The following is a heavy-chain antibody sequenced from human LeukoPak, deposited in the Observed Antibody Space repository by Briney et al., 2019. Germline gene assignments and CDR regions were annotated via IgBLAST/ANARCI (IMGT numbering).Heavy chain of an antibody. J-gene: IGHJ4*02. V-gene: IGHV4-34*01. CDR1: GGSFSGYY. D-gene: IGHD3-22*01. CDR3: AKDGYSESSGGFDY. Sequence: PSETLSLTCAVYGGSFSGYYWSWIRQPPGKGLEWIGEINHSGSTNYNPSLKSRVTISVDTSNNQFSLKLSSVTAADTAVYYCAKDGYSESSGGFDYWGQGTLVTVSS. CDR2: INHSGST.